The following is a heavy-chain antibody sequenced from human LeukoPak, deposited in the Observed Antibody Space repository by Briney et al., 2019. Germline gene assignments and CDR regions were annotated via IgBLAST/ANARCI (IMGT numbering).Heavy chain of an antibody. D-gene: IGHD4-11*01. CDR2: IYHSGST. J-gene: IGHJ4*02. CDR3: ARVVSNYYFDS. Sequence: SETLSLTCAVSGGSISSGSYSWSWIRQPPGKGLEWIGYIYHSGSTYYNPSLKSRVTISVDGSKNQFSLKLSSVTAADTAVYYCARVVSNYYFDSWGQGTLVTVSS. V-gene: IGHV4-30-2*01. CDR1: GGSISSGSYS.